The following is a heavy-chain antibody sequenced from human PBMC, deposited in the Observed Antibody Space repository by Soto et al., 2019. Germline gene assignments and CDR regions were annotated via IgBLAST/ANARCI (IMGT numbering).Heavy chain of an antibody. CDR2: IYYSGST. D-gene: IGHD2-15*01. CDR1: GGSISSGGYY. V-gene: IGHV4-30-4*08. Sequence: SETLSLTCTVSGGSISSGGYYWSWIRQHPGKGLEWIGYIYYSGSTYYNPSLKSRLTISLDTSKNLFSLKLSSVTAADTAVYYCASSSLGYCSAGTCYRTRRDVFDIWGQGTMVT. CDR3: ASSSLGYCSAGTCYRTRRDVFDI. J-gene: IGHJ3*02.